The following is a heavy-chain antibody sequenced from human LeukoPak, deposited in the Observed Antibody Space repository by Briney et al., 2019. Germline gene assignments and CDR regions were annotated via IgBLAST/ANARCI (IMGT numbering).Heavy chain of an antibody. D-gene: IGHD3-22*01. CDR1: GFTFSDYY. CDR3: ARSPDSTGYPYYFDF. V-gene: IGHV3-11*01. CDR2: ISSSGSTI. Sequence: GGSLRLSCAASGFTFSDYYMSWIRQAPGKGLEWVSYISSSGSTIYYADSVKGRFTISRDNAKNSLYLQMNSLRAEDTAVYYCARSPDSTGYPYYFDFWGQGTLVTVSS. J-gene: IGHJ4*02.